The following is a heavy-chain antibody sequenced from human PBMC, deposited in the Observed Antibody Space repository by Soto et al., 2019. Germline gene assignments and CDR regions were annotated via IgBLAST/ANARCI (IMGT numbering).Heavy chain of an antibody. CDR3: AKTAAGGKNYYGMDV. D-gene: IGHD6-13*01. J-gene: IGHJ6*02. V-gene: IGHV5-51*01. Sequence: PGESLKISCKGSGYSFTSYWIGWARQMPGKGLEWMGIIYPGDSDTRYSPSFQGQVTISADKSISTAYLQWSSLEASDTAMYYCAKTAAGGKNYYGMDVWGQGTTVTVSS. CDR2: IYPGDSDT. CDR1: GYSFTSYW.